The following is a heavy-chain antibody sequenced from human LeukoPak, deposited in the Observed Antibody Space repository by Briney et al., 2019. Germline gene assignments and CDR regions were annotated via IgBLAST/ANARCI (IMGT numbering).Heavy chain of an antibody. CDR1: GYTFTSYD. CDR3: ARVEYYYDSSGYTPSYYYYMDV. CDR2: MNPNSGNT. D-gene: IGHD3-22*01. V-gene: IGHV1-8*03. Sequence: ASVKVSCKASGYTFTSYDINWVRQATGQGLEWMGWMNPNSGNTGYAQKFQGRVTITRNTSISTAYMELSSLRSEDTAVYYCARVEYYYDSSGYTPSYYYYMDVWGKGTTVTVTS. J-gene: IGHJ6*03.